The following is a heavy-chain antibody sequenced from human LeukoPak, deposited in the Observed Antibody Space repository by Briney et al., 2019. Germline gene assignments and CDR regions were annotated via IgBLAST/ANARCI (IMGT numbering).Heavy chain of an antibody. CDR3: ARDQGSPTGY. CDR2: IIPIFGTA. J-gene: IGHJ4*02. D-gene: IGHD1-14*01. CDR1: GGTFSSYA. V-gene: IGHV1-69*05. Sequence: SVKVSCKASGGTFSSYAISWVRQAPGQGLEWMGRIIPIFGTANYAQKFQGRVTITTDESTSTAYMELSSLRSDDTAVYYCARDQGSPTGYWGQGTLVTVSS.